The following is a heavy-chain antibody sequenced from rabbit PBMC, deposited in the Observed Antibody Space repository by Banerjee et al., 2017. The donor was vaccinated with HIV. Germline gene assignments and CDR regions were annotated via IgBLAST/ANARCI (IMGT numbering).Heavy chain of an antibody. CDR2: IYAGSSGST. CDR1: GFSFSSSYY. CDR3: ARGPWVGYDFVTYFFL. D-gene: IGHD6-1*01. V-gene: IGHV1S40*01. J-gene: IGHJ4*01. Sequence: QSLEESGGDLVKPGASLTLTCTASGFSFSSSYYMCWVRQAPGKGLEWIACIYAGSSGSTYYASWAKGRFTISKTSSTTVTLQMTSLTAADTATYFCARGPWVGYDFVTYFFLWGPGTLVTVS.